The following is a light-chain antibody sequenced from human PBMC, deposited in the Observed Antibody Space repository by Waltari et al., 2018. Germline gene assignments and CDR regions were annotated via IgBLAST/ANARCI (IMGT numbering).Light chain of an antibody. CDR2: DVT. J-gene: IGLJ1*01. CDR1: SVDVGSYDS. Sequence: QSALTQPRSVSGSPGPSVTVSCSGTSVDVGSYDSVSWYQQYPGKAPKVVIYDVTKRPSGIPDRFSGSKSGNTASLTISGLQADDEADYYCCSYAGSYTYVFGSGTKVTVL. CDR3: CSYAGSYTYV. V-gene: IGLV2-11*01.